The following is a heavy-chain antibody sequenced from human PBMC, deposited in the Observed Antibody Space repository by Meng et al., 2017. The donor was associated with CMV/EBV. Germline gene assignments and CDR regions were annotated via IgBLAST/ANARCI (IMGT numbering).Heavy chain of an antibody. CDR1: VGPISSGSYS. V-gene: IGHV4-61*02. D-gene: IGHD3-22*01. CDR2: IYTSGST. J-gene: IGHJ5*02. CDR3: AREVVVITPYNWFDP. Sequence: QVHFQTSGPGLVKPSQTLSLTCTVSVGPISSGSYSWSWIRQPAGKVLEWIGRIYTSGSTNYNPSLKSRVTISVDTSKNQFSLKLSSVTAADTAVYYCAREVVVITPYNWFDPWGQGTLVTVSS.